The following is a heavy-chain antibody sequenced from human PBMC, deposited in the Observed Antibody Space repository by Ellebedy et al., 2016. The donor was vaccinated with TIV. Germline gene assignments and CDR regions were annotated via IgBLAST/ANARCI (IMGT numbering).Heavy chain of an antibody. CDR3: ARGRTTVVTHYYYGMDV. CDR2: INPSGGST. V-gene: IGHV1-46*01. D-gene: IGHD4-23*01. CDR1: GYTFTSYY. Sequence: ASVKVSXXASGYTFTSYYMHWVRQAPGQGLEWMGIINPSGGSTSYAQKFQGRVTMTRDTSTSTVYMELSSLRSEDTAVYYCARGRTTVVTHYYYGMDVWGQGTTVTVSS. J-gene: IGHJ6*02.